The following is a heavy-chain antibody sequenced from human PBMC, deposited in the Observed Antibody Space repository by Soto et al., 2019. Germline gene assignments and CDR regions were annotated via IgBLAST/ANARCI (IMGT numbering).Heavy chain of an antibody. Sequence: QLQLQESGSGLVKPSQTLSLTCAVSGGSISSGGYSWSWIRQPPGKGLEWIGYIYHSGSTYYNPSLKRRVTLSVDRFKKQFSLKMSSVTAADTAVSYCARVPDYWGKGTLVTVSS. CDR2: IYHSGST. J-gene: IGHJ4*02. CDR1: GGSISSGGYS. CDR3: ARVPDY. V-gene: IGHV4-30-2*01.